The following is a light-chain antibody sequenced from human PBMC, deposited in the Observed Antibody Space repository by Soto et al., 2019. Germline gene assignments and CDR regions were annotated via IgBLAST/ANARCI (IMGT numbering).Light chain of an antibody. Sequence: EIVLTQSPATLSLSPGERATLSCRASESVTSYLVWYQQKPGQAPRLLIYDASNRATGIPARFSGSGSGTDFTLTISSLEPEDFAVYYCQQRSKWPPTFGPGTKVDIK. J-gene: IGKJ3*01. V-gene: IGKV3-11*01. CDR2: DAS. CDR3: QQRSKWPPT. CDR1: ESVTSY.